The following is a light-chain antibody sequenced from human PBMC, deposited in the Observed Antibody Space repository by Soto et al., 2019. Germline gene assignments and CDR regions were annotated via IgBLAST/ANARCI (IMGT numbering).Light chain of an antibody. J-gene: IGKJ5*01. CDR2: ASS. CDR3: QQLNTFPIT. CDR1: QGISSY. V-gene: IGKV1-9*01. Sequence: DIQLTQSPSFLSASVGDRVTITCRASQGISSYLAWYQQTPGKAPKLLIYASSTLQSGVPSRFSGSGSGTEFTLTISNLQPEDFPTYFCQQLNTFPITFGQGTRL.